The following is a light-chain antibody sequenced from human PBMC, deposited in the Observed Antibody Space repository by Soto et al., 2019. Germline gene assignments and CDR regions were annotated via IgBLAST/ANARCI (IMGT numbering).Light chain of an antibody. V-gene: IGKV1-5*01. CDR2: DAS. CDR1: HNILTW. J-gene: IGKJ1*01. Sequence: DIQMTQSPSTLSASVGDRVTITCRASHNILTWLAWYQLKPGKAPKLLIYDASILQSGVPSRFSGDGSGTEFTLTISGLQPEDFATYYCHQSNTYSFGQGTKVDIK. CDR3: HQSNTYS.